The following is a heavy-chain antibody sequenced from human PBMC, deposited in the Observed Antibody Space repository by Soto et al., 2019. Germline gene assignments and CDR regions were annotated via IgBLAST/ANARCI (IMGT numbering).Heavy chain of an antibody. D-gene: IGHD2-15*01. J-gene: IGHJ3*02. CDR1: GFTFSNYG. V-gene: IGHV3-30*03. CDR3: ALDDTVAPRLALVI. Sequence: PGGSLRLSCAASGFTFSNYGMHWVRQAPGKGPEWVAVISSDGSRKDYADFVKGRFTISRDDAKNTLSLQMNSLRTDDTALYYCALDDTVAPRLALVIRGQGTLVTVS. CDR2: ISSDGSRK.